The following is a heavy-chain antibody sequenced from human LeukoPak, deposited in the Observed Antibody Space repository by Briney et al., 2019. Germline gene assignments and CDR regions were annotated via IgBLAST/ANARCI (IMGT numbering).Heavy chain of an antibody. V-gene: IGHV4-59*08. CDR3: ARRRGSNIGTFDY. CDR2: IYYSGRT. D-gene: IGHD1-26*01. Sequence: SETLSLTCTVSGGSISSYYWCWIRQPPGNGLEYIGSIYYSGRTYYNPSLKSRVTISVDTSKNQFSLKLNSVTAADTAVYYCARRRGSNIGTFDYWGQGTLVTVSS. J-gene: IGHJ4*02. CDR1: GGSISSYY.